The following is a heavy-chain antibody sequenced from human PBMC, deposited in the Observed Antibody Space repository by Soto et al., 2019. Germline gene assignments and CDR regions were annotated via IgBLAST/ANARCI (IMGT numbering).Heavy chain of an antibody. V-gene: IGHV1-46*01. Sequence: QVQLMQSGAEVKKPGASVRVSCKASGYTFTNYYVHWVRQAPGQGLEGMGFINPNGGSTTYAQKYPGRFTVTTDTSTRTVYMQLSSLRSEDTAVFYCAISSPYDYWGQGTLVTGSS. CDR1: GYTFTNYY. J-gene: IGHJ4*02. CDR2: INPNGGST. CDR3: AISSPYDY.